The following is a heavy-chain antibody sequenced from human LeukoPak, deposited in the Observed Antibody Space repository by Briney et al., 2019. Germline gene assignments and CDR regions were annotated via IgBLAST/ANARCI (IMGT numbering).Heavy chain of an antibody. V-gene: IGHV3-23*01. Sequence: GGSLRLSCAASGFPFSNYGMNWVRQAPGKGVEWVSGISGSGLDADYADSVKGRFTISRDNSKNILYMQMNSLRVDDTAIYYCAFSRNGMALSYFDYWGQGSLVTVSS. CDR2: ISGSGLDA. D-gene: IGHD5-24*01. CDR1: GFPFSNYG. CDR3: AFSRNGMALSYFDY. J-gene: IGHJ4*02.